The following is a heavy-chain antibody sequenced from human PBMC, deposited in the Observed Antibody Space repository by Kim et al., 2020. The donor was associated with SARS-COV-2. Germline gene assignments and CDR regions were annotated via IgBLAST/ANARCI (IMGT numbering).Heavy chain of an antibody. D-gene: IGHD5-12*01. J-gene: IGHJ4*02. Sequence: TTHNPPLTSRVTISVDTSKNQFSLKLSSVTAADTAVYYCARAPRDGYNDYWGQGTLVTVSS. V-gene: IGHV4-59*01. CDR3: ARAPRDGYNDY. CDR2: T.